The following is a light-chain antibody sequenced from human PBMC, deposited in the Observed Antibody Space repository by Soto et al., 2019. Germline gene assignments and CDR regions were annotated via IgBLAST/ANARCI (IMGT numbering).Light chain of an antibody. V-gene: IGKV3-11*01. J-gene: IGKJ4*01. CDR2: DAS. CDR1: QSLDNY. CDR3: QQRGHWPS. Sequence: EIVLTQSPATLSLSPGERANLSCRASQSLDNYLAWYQHKPGQAPRLLIYDASTSATDIPPRFSGSGSGTDFTRTISSLEPEDFAVYYCQQRGHWPSFGGGTKVEIK.